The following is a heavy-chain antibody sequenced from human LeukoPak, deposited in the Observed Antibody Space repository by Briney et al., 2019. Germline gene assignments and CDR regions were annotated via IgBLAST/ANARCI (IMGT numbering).Heavy chain of an antibody. CDR2: IMPIFVTA. D-gene: IGHD5-24*01. V-gene: IGHV1-69*05. CDR3: ARGTEMATTYFDY. CDR1: GGTFSSYA. Sequence: SVKVSCKASGGTFSSYAISWVRQAPGQGLEWMGGIMPIFVTANYAQKFQGRVTITTDESTSTAYMELSSLRSEDTAVYYCARGTEMATTYFDYWGQGTLVTVSS. J-gene: IGHJ4*02.